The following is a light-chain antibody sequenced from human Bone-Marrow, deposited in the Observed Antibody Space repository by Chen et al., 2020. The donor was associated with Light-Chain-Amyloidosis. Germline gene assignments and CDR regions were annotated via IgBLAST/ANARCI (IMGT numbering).Light chain of an antibody. J-gene: IGKJ1*01. Sequence: EIALTQSPATLSLSPGERATLSCTASQNVNNYFALYQQKPGQAPRLLIYGASNRATGIPDRFRGGGSGTDFTLTISRLEPEDFAMYYCQQYSSSGTFGRGTEVEI. CDR3: QQYSSSGT. CDR2: GAS. V-gene: IGKV3-20*01. CDR1: QNVNNY.